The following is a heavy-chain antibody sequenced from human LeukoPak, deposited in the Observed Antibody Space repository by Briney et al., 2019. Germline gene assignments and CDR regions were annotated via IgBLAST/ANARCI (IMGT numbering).Heavy chain of an antibody. J-gene: IGHJ5*02. Sequence: ASVKVSCKASGYTFTGYYMHWVRQAPGQGLEWMGRINPNSGGTNYAQKFQGRVTMTRDTSISTAYMELSRLRSDDTAVYYCAREEGAIVVVPAAPSWFDPWGQGTLVTVSS. CDR2: INPNSGGT. CDR3: AREEGAIVVVPAAPSWFDP. CDR1: GYTFTGYY. D-gene: IGHD2-2*01. V-gene: IGHV1-2*06.